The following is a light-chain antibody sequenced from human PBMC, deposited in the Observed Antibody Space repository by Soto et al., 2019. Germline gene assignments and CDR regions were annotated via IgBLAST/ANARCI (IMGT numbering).Light chain of an antibody. V-gene: IGKV1-9*01. Sequence: DIQMTQSPYSLSAFVVDIVTITFGASQSIASYLAWYQQKPGKAPKLLIYAASTLQSGVPSRFSGSGSGTDFTLTISCLQSEDFATYYCQQYYSYPLTFGGGTKVDI. CDR3: QQYYSYPLT. J-gene: IGKJ4*01. CDR1: QSIASY. CDR2: AAS.